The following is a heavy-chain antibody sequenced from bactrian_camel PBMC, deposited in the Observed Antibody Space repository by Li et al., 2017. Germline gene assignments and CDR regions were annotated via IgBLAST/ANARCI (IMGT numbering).Heavy chain of an antibody. CDR3: AADLSVDDFLRRHYDSEYRHPARPCPRFHYIN. CDR1: GYTYNRNC. V-gene: IGHV3S1*01. J-gene: IGHJ4*01. Sequence: QVQLVESGGGSVQAGGSLRLSCAASGYTYNRNCMAWFRQAPGKEREGVARIATGNGNTYYADSVKGRATISLDNTKNTVYLQMNNLEPEDTAVYYCAADLSVDDFLRRHYDSEYRHPARPCPRFHYINWGQGTQVTVS. CDR2: IATGNGNT. D-gene: IGHD4*01.